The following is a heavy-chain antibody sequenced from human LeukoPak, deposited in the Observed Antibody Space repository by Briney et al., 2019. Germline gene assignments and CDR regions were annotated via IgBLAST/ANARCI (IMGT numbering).Heavy chain of an antibody. Sequence: ASVKVSCKASGYTFTSYDINWVRQATGQGLEWMGWMNPNRGNIGYAQKFQGRVTMTRNTSISTAYMELSSLRSEDTAVYYCARGRATDYSFDYWGQGTLVTVSS. CDR1: GYTFTSYD. CDR3: ARGRATDYSFDY. CDR2: MNPNRGNI. V-gene: IGHV1-8*01. D-gene: IGHD3/OR15-3a*01. J-gene: IGHJ4*02.